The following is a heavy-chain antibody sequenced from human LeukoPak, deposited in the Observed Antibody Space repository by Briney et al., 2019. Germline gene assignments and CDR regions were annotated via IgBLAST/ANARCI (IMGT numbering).Heavy chain of an antibody. CDR1: GFTFSSHW. V-gene: IGHV3-7*01. Sequence: GGSLRLSCAASGFTFSSHWMSWVRQAPGKGPEWVANIKQDGNEKYYVDSVKGRFTISRDNAKNSLYLQTNSLRDEDTAVYYCARDKVVGATFFDYWGQGTLVTVSS. CDR3: ARDKVVGATFFDY. D-gene: IGHD1-26*01. J-gene: IGHJ4*02. CDR2: IKQDGNEK.